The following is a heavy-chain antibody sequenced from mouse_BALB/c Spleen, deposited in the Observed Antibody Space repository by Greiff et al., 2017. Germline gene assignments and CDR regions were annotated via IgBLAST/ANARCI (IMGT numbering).Heavy chain of an antibody. CDR2: ISYSGST. V-gene: IGHV3-2*02. Sequence: VQLKESGPGLVKPSQSLSLTCTVTGYSITSDYAWNWIRQFPGNKLEWMGYISYSGSTSYPSLKSRISITRDTSKNQFFLQLNSVTTEDTATYYCATTARATRMFAYWGQGTLVTVSA. J-gene: IGHJ3*01. CDR3: ATTARATRMFAY. CDR1: GYSITSDYA. D-gene: IGHD3-1*01.